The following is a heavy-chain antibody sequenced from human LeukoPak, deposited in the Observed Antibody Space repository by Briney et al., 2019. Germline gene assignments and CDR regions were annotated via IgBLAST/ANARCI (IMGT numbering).Heavy chain of an antibody. J-gene: IGHJ5*02. D-gene: IGHD6-19*01. CDR1: GDSISTINYY. V-gene: IGHV4-61*02. CDR2: IYPSGST. Sequence: SETLSLTCTVSGDSISTINYYWGWIRQPAGKGLEWIGRIYPSGSTNYNPSLKSRVTISVDTSKNQFSLKLSSVTAADTAVYYCARHVRKRGIAVAGTPGWFDPWGQGTLVTVSS. CDR3: ARHVRKRGIAVAGTPGWFDP.